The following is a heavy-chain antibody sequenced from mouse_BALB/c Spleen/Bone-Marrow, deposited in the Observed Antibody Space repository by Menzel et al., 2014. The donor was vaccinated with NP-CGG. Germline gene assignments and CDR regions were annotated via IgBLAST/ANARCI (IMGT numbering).Heavy chain of an antibody. Sequence: QGAEGAGGSVQSGGSRKLSCAPSGFTFSSFRMYWVRQTPEKGLEWVACISSRSSPIFYADTVKCRFTISRANPKYTLFLQMPSLRSDDTAIYYCTRGGNWGDFDYWGQGTTPTVSS. V-gene: IGHV5-17*02. D-gene: IGHD4-1*01. J-gene: IGHJ2*01. CDR1: GFTFSSFR. CDR2: ISSRSSPI. CDR3: TRGGNWGDFDY.